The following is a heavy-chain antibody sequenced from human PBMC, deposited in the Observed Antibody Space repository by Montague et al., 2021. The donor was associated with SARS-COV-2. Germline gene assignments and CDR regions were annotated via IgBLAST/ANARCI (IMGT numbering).Heavy chain of an antibody. CDR2: VDSAGST. V-gene: IGHV4-39*07. Sequence: SETLSLTSTVSAGSLSSRSNYWGWIRQPPGMGLQWIGSVDSAGSTYYSPSLKGRVTISLDTSKNQFSLKLSSVTAADTAVYYCARDEYNRYWYKYWGQGALVTVSS. CDR3: ARDEYNRYWYKY. D-gene: IGHD2-8*02. CDR1: AGSLSSRSNY. J-gene: IGHJ4*02.